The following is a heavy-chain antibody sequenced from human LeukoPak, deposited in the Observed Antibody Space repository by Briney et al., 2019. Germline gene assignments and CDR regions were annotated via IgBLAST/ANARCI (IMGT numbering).Heavy chain of an antibody. V-gene: IGHV5-51*01. D-gene: IGHD3-10*01. CDR2: IYPGDSDT. J-gene: IGHJ5*02. Sequence: GESLKISCKGSGYSFTSYWIGWVRQMPGKGLEWMGIIYPGDSDTRYSPSFQGQVTISADKSISTAYLQWSSLKASDTAMYYCARHRRITMVRGVYNWFDPWGQGTLVTVSS. CDR3: ARHRRITMVRGVYNWFDP. CDR1: GYSFTSYW.